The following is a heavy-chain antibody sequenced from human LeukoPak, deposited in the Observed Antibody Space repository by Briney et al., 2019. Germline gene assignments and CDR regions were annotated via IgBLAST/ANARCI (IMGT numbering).Heavy chain of an antibody. CDR3: ARAAGEMATIRY. Sequence: GGSLRLSCVASGFTFSSYSMNWVRQAPGKGLEWVSSISSSSSYIYYADSVKGRFTISRDNAKNSLYLQMNSLRAEDTAVYYCARAAGEMATIRYWGQGTLVTVSS. V-gene: IGHV3-21*01. J-gene: IGHJ4*02. CDR2: ISSSSSYI. CDR1: GFTFSSYS. D-gene: IGHD5-24*01.